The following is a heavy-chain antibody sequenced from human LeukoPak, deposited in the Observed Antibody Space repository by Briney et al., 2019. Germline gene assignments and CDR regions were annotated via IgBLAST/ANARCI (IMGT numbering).Heavy chain of an antibody. CDR3: AKDGGPYGGIRGCFDY. D-gene: IGHD4-23*01. Sequence: GGSLRLSCAASGFTFDDYAMHWVRQAPGKGLEWVSGISWNSGSIDYADSVKGRFTISRDNAKKFLFLQMNSLRVEDMALYYCAKDGGPYGGIRGCFDYWGQGTLVTASS. J-gene: IGHJ4*02. V-gene: IGHV3-9*03. CDR2: ISWNSGSI. CDR1: GFTFDDYA.